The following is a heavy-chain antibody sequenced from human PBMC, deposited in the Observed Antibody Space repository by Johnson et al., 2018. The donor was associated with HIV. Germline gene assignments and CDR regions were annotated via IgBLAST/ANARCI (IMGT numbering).Heavy chain of an antibody. CDR1: GFTISSNY. V-gene: IGHV3-53*01. CDR2: IYSGGNT. D-gene: IGHD1-7*01. Sequence: VQLVESGGALIQPGGSLRLSCAASGFTISSNYMSWVRQAPGKGLEWVSVIYSGGNTYYADSVKGRFTISRDHSKNTMYLQMNSLRAEDTAVYYCARENYVLGAFDIWGQGTMVIVSS. CDR3: ARENYVLGAFDI. J-gene: IGHJ3*02.